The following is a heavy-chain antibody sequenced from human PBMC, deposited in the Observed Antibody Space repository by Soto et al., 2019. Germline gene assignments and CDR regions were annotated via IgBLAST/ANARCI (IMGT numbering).Heavy chain of an antibody. CDR2: IYYSGST. D-gene: IGHD3-22*01. V-gene: IGHV4-59*01. CDR3: ARELLTYYYDSSGSEYYYYYGMEV. Sequence: SSETLSLTCTVSGGSIGSYYWSWIRQPPGKGLEWIGYIYYSGSTNYNPSLKSRVTISVDTSKNQFSLKLSSVTAADTAVYYCARELLTYYYDSSGSEYYYYYGMEVWGQGTTVTVSS. CDR1: GGSIGSYY. J-gene: IGHJ6*02.